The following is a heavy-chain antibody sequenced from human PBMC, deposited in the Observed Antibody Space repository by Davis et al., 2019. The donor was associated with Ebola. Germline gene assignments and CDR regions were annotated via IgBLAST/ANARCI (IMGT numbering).Heavy chain of an antibody. J-gene: IGHJ4*02. CDR2: ISYDGINK. Sequence: GGSLRLSCVDSGFTFSTYAMHWVRQAPGKGPEWVAVISYDGINKYYADSVKGRFTISRDNAKNTLYLQMNSLRVEDTAVYFCARGGAVAPDWGPGTLVTVSS. V-gene: IGHV3-30-3*01. CDR1: GFTFSTYA. D-gene: IGHD4-23*01. CDR3: ARGGAVAPD.